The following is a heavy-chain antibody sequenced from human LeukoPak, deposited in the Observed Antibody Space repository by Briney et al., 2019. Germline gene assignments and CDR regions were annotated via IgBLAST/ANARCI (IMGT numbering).Heavy chain of an antibody. CDR3: ASRRELFWSGQTPALDY. J-gene: IGHJ4*02. D-gene: IGHD3-3*01. CDR1: GFTFSSYW. Sequence: GGSLRLSCAASGFTFSSYWMRWVRQAPGKGLEWVANIKQDGSEKYYVDSVKGRFTISRDNAKNSLYLQMNSLRAEDTAVYYCASRRELFWSGQTPALDYWGQGTLVTVSS. CDR2: IKQDGSEK. V-gene: IGHV3-7*01.